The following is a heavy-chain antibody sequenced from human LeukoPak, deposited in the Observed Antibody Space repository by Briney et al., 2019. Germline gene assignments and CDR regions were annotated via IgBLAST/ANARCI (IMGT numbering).Heavy chain of an antibody. CDR1: GFRFSDYW. Sequence: PGGSLRLSCEASGFRFSDYWMTWVRQAPGKGLEWVANIKEDGREKYYVDSVKGRFTLSKDNAKNSVYLQMNSLGAEDTAVYYCARGWGGKGYCRGGTCKNPQFDYWGQGIGDTVSS. CDR2: IKEDGREK. CDR3: ARGWGGKGYCRGGTCKNPQFDY. V-gene: IGHV3-7*01. D-gene: IGHD2-15*01. J-gene: IGHJ4*02.